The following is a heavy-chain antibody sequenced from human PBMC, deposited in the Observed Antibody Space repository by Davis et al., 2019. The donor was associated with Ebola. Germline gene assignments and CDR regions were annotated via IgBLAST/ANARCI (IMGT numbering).Heavy chain of an antibody. Sequence: GESLKISCQGSGYTFTNFWIGWVRQMPGKGLEWMGIIYPGDSDTRYSPSFQGQVTISADKSISTAYLQWSSLKASDTAMYYCARLSSSSWYAYDYWGQGTLVTVSS. J-gene: IGHJ4*02. V-gene: IGHV5-51*01. D-gene: IGHD6-13*01. CDR1: GYTFTNFW. CDR2: IYPGDSDT. CDR3: ARLSSSSWYAYDY.